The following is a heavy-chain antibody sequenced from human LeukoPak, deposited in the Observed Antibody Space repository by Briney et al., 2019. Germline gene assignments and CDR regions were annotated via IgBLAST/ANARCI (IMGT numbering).Heavy chain of an antibody. D-gene: IGHD3-10*01. CDR3: ARNMVRGVMLPGYYYYGMDV. CDR2: IYYSGST. V-gene: IGHV4-31*03. J-gene: IGHJ6*02. Sequence: TSSETLSLTCTVSGGSISSGGYYWSWIRQHPGKGLEWIGYIYYSGSTYYNPSLKSRVTISVDTSKNQFSLKLSSVTAADTAVYYCARNMVRGVMLPGYYYYGMDVWGQGTTVTVSS. CDR1: GGSISSGGYY.